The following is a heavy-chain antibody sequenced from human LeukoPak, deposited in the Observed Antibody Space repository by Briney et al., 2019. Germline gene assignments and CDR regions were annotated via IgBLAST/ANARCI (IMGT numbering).Heavy chain of an antibody. D-gene: IGHD1-26*01. CDR3: AKDTASGSYFDY. J-gene: IGHJ4*02. V-gene: IGHV3-23*01. Sequence: GGSLRLSCAASGFTFSSYAMSWVRKAPGKGLEWVSAISGSGGSTYYADSVKGRFTISRDNSKNTLYLQMNSLRAEDTAVYYCAKDTASGSYFDYWGQGTLVTVSS. CDR1: GFTFSSYA. CDR2: ISGSGGST.